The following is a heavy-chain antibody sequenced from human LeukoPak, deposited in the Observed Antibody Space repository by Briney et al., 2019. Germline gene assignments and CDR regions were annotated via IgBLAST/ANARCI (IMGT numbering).Heavy chain of an antibody. CDR2: IKEDGTEK. V-gene: IGHV3-7*01. Sequence: GGSLRLSCAASGFNISDFWLTWVRQAPGKGLEWVANIKEDGTEKHLIDSVKGRFTISRDNTKNLLYLQMNSLRGDDTATYYCVRESRPGGAMGLYHNFDYWGQGTLVAVSS. J-gene: IGHJ4*02. CDR1: GFNISDFW. CDR3: VRESRPGGAMGLYHNFDY. D-gene: IGHD3-16*01.